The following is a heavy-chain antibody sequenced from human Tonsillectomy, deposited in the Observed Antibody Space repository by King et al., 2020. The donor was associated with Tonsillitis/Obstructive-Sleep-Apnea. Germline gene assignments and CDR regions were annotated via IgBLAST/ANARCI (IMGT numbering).Heavy chain of an antibody. CDR3: AKGGTTGTTDYFDY. J-gene: IGHJ4*02. CDR2: ISYDGSNK. CDR1: GFTFTGYG. D-gene: IGHD1-1*01. V-gene: IGHV3-30*18. Sequence: VQLVESGGGVVQPGRSLRLSCAASGFTFTGYGIHWVRQSPGKGLEWVAVISYDGSNKYYADSVKGRFTISRDNSKNTLYLQMNSLRAEDTAVYYCAKGGTTGTTDYFDYWGQGTLVTVSS.